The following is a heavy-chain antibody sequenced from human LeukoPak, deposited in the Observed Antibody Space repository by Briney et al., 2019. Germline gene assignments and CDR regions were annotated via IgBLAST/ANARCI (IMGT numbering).Heavy chain of an antibody. CDR2: ISVKYNRT. Sequence: GGSLRLSCAASGFTFSTYAVSWVRQAPGKGLEWVSGISVKYNRTYYADSVEGRFTISRDISKNTLYLQMNSLNAEDTAVYYCAKDERWGVVVAVYFDYWGQGTLVTVSS. CDR1: GFTFSTYA. CDR3: AKDERWGVVVAVYFDY. J-gene: IGHJ4*02. D-gene: IGHD2-15*01. V-gene: IGHV3-23*01.